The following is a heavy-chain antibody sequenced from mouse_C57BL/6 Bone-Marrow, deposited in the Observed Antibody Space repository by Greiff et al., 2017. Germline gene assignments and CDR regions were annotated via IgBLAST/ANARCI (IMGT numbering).Heavy chain of an antibody. CDR1: GFTFSSYA. V-gene: IGHV5-4*01. Sequence: DVKLVESGGGLVKPGGSLKLSCAASGFTFSSYAMSWVRQTPEKRLEWVATISDGGSYTYYPDNVKGRFTISRDNAKNNLYLQMSHLKSEDTAMYYWARDGSYWYFDVWDTGTTVTVSS. J-gene: IGHJ1*03. CDR2: ISDGGSYT. CDR3: ARDGSYWYFDV.